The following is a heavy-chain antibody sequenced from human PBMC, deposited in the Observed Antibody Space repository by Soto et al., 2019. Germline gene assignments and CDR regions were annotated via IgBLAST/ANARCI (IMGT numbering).Heavy chain of an antibody. D-gene: IGHD4-4*01. CDR3: ARHAGPSTTYYDY. V-gene: IGHV4-39*01. Sequence: SETLSLTCTVAGGSISSSSYYWGWIRQPPGKGLEWIGSIYYSGSTYYSPSLKSRGTISVDTSKNQFSLKLSSVTAADMAVYYCARHAGPSTTYYDYWGQGTLVTVSS. CDR1: GGSISSSSYY. CDR2: IYYSGST. J-gene: IGHJ4*02.